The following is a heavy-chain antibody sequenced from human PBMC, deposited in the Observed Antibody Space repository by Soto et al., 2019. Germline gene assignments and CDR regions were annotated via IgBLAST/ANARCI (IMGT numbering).Heavy chain of an antibody. CDR2: ISSSSSTI. J-gene: IGHJ4*02. Sequence: GGSLRLSCAASGFTFSSYSMNWVRQAPGKGLEWVSYISSSSSTIYYADSVKGRFTISRDNAKNSLYLQMNSLRDEDTAVYYCARGRVSGRRDGYQYYFDYWGQGTLVTVSS. V-gene: IGHV3-48*02. CDR1: GFTFSSYS. D-gene: IGHD5-12*01. CDR3: ARGRVSGRRDGYQYYFDY.